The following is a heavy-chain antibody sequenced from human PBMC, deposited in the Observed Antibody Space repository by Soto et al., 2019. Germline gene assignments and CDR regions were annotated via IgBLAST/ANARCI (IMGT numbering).Heavy chain of an antibody. D-gene: IGHD3-22*01. Sequence: GGSLRLSCAASGFTFSSYWMHWVRQAPGKGLVWVSRINSDGSSTSYADSVKGRFTISRDNAKNTPYLQMNSLRAEDTAVYYCARVVGLSGYYYYYYGMDVWGQGTTVTVSS. CDR1: GFTFSSYW. V-gene: IGHV3-74*01. CDR2: INSDGSST. CDR3: ARVVGLSGYYYYYYGMDV. J-gene: IGHJ6*02.